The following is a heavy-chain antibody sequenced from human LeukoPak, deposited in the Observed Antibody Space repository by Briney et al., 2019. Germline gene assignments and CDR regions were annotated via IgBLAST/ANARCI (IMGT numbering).Heavy chain of an antibody. CDR1: GFTFSSYG. CDR2: ISYDGSNK. CDR3: ATVTRAPFDY. Sequence: PGGSLRLSCAASGFTFSSYGMHWVRQAPGKGLEWVAVISYDGSNKYSADSVKGRFTISRDNSKNTLYLQMNSLRAEDTAVYYCATVTRAPFDYWGQGTLVTVSS. D-gene: IGHD4-17*01. J-gene: IGHJ4*02. V-gene: IGHV3-30*03.